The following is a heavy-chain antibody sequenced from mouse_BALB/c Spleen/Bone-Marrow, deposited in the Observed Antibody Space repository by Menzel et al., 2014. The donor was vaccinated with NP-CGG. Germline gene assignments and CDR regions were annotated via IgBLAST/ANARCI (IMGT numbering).Heavy chain of an antibody. CDR3: VRETKVVADFDY. CDR1: GYSITSGYG. D-gene: IGHD1-1*01. Sequence: EVQRVESGPDLVKPSQSLSLTCTVTGYSITSGYGWHWIRQFPGNKLEWMGYIHYSGNTDYNPSLKSRISITRDTSKSQFFLQLNSVTTEDTATYYCVRETKVVADFDYWGQGTTLTVSS. CDR2: IHYSGNT. J-gene: IGHJ2*01. V-gene: IGHV3-1*02.